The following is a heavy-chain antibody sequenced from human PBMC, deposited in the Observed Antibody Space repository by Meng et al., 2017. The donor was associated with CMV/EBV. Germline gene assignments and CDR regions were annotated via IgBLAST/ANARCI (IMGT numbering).Heavy chain of an antibody. V-gene: IGHV1-8*01. Sequence: ASVKVSCKASGYTFTSYDINWVRQATGQGLEWMGWMNPNSGNTGYAQKFQGRVTMTRNTSISTAYMELSSLRSEDTAVYYCARGRLLKNWFDPWGQGTLVTAPQ. CDR2: MNPNSGNT. CDR1: GYTFTSYD. CDR3: ARGRLLKNWFDP. J-gene: IGHJ5*02.